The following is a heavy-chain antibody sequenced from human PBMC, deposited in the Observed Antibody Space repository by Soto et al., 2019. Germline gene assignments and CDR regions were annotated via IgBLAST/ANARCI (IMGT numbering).Heavy chain of an antibody. Sequence: EVQLLESGGGLVQPGGSLRLSCAASGFTFSSYAMSWVRQAPGKGLEWVSAISGSGGSTYYADSVKGRFTISRDNSKNTLYLQMNSLRAEDTDVYYCAKERDVLRFLEWLLSGFDYWVQGTLVTVSS. CDR1: GFTFSSYA. CDR3: AKERDVLRFLEWLLSGFDY. CDR2: ISGSGGST. J-gene: IGHJ4*02. D-gene: IGHD3-3*01. V-gene: IGHV3-23*01.